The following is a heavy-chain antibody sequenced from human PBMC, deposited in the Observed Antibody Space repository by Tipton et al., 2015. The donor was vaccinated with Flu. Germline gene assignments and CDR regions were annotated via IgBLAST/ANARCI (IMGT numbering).Heavy chain of an antibody. Sequence: TLSLTCAVYGGSLSGYYWSWIRQSSGKGLEWIGEINHSGSTNYNPSLKSRLTISLDMSKNQFSLNLYSVSAADAAVYYCARHTRIAIGGLNWFDPWGQGTLVTVSS. CDR2: INHSGST. CDR1: GGSLSGYY. J-gene: IGHJ5*02. V-gene: IGHV4-34*01. CDR3: ARHTRIAIGGLNWFDP. D-gene: IGHD2/OR15-2a*01.